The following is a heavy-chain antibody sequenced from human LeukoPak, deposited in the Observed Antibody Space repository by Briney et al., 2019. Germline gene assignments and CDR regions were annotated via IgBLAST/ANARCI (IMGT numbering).Heavy chain of an antibody. D-gene: IGHD5-18*01. J-gene: IGHJ4*02. CDR1: GGSFSGYY. Sequence: PSETLSLTCAVYGGSFSGYYWSWIRQPPGKGLEWIREINHSGSTNYSPSLKSRVTISVDTSKNQFSLKLSSVTAADTAVYYCARRDSYGYWGGNDYWGQGTLVTVSS. CDR3: ARRDSYGYWGGNDY. V-gene: IGHV4-34*01. CDR2: INHSGST.